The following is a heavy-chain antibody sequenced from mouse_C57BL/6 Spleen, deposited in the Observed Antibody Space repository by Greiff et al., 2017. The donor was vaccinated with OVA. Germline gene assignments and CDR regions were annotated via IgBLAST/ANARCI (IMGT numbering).Heavy chain of an antibody. CDR3: ARMGYYGSRSYWYFDV. V-gene: IGHV8-8*01. J-gene: IGHJ1*03. CDR2: IWWDDDK. CDR1: GFSLSTFGMG. D-gene: IGHD1-1*01. Sequence: QVQLKESGPGILQPSQTLSLTCSFSGFSLSTFGMGVGWIRQPSGKGLEWLAHIWWDDDKYYNPALKSRLTISKDTSKNQVFLKIANVDTADTATYYCARMGYYGSRSYWYFDVWGTGTTVTVSS.